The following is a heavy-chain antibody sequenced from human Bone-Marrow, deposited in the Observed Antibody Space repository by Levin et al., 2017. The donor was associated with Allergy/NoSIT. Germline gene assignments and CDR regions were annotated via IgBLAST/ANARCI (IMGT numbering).Heavy chain of an antibody. CDR3: ARVRCSGGSCDREYFQH. CDR2: IIPIFGTA. CDR1: GGTFSSYA. J-gene: IGHJ1*01. V-gene: IGHV1-69*01. Sequence: KISCKASGGTFSSYAISWVRQAPGQGLEWMGGIIPIFGTANYAQKFQGRFTITADESTSTAYMELSSLRSEDTAVYYCARVRCSGGSCDREYFQHWGQGTLVTVSS. D-gene: IGHD2-15*01.